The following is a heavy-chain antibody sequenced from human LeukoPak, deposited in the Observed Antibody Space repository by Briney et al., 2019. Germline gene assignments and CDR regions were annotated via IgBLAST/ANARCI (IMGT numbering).Heavy chain of an antibody. D-gene: IGHD3-22*01. Sequence: SETLSLTCAVYGGSFSGYYWSWIRQPPGKGLEWIGEINHSGSTNYNPSLKSRVTISVDTSKNQLSLKLSSVTAADTAVYYCARVIDSSGFSNWFDPWGQGTLVTVSS. J-gene: IGHJ5*02. CDR2: INHSGST. V-gene: IGHV4-34*01. CDR3: ARVIDSSGFSNWFDP. CDR1: GGSFSGYY.